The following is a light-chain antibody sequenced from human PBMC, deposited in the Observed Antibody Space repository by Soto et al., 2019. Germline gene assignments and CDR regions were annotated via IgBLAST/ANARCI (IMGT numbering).Light chain of an antibody. Sequence: QSVLTQPPSVSGAPGRRVTISCTGNSSNIGAGYDVHWYQQLPGTAPKLLIYGNTHRPSGVPDRFSASKSGTSASLAITGLQAEDEADYHCQSYDSSLSGYVFGTGTKVTAL. CDR1: SSNIGAGYD. CDR3: QSYDSSLSGYV. V-gene: IGLV1-40*01. CDR2: GNT. J-gene: IGLJ1*01.